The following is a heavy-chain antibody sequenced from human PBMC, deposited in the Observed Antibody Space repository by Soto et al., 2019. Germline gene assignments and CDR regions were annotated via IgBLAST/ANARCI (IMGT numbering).Heavy chain of an antibody. J-gene: IGHJ4*02. V-gene: IGHV4-39*01. CDR1: GGSISSTTFY. Sequence: QLQLQESGPGLVKPSETLSLTCTVSGGSISSTTFYWGWIRQSPGKGLEWIGSIYYIGNTYYNPSLESRVTISVDTSKNQFSLKLRSATAADTAVYYWMTQTVIRGEVVYWGQGTLVTVSS. CDR2: IYYIGNT. D-gene: IGHD3-16*01. CDR3: MTQTVIRGEVVY.